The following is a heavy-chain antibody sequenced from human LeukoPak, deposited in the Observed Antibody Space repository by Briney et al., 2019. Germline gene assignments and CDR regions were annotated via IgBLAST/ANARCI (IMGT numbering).Heavy chain of an antibody. Sequence: ASVKVSCTASGYTFTSYGISWVRQAPGQGLEWMGWISAYNGNTNYAQKLQGRVTMTTDTSTSTAYMELRSLRSDDTAVYYCAXXXDPGDWFDPWGQGTLVTVSS. J-gene: IGHJ5*02. CDR3: AXXXDPGDWFDP. CDR2: ISAYNGNT. V-gene: IGHV1-18*01. CDR1: GYTFTSYG.